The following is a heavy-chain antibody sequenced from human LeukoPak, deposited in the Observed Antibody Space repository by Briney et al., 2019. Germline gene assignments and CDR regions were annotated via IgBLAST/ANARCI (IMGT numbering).Heavy chain of an antibody. J-gene: IGHJ4*02. D-gene: IGHD6-19*01. Sequence: PGGSLRLSCAASGFTFSSYEMNWVRQAPGKGLEWVSGIRGSGSGGSTYYADSVKGRFTISRDNSKNTLYLQMNSLRAEDTAVYYCAKPAISSRGWYYDYWGQGTLVTVSS. CDR1: GFTFSSYE. V-gene: IGHV3-23*01. CDR2: IRGSGSGGST. CDR3: AKPAISSRGWYYDY.